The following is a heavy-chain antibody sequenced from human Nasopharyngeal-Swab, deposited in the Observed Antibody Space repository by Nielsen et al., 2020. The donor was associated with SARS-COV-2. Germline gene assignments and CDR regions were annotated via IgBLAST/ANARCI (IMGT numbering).Heavy chain of an antibody. Sequence: SGPTLVKPTQTLTLTCTFSGFSLSTSGMSVSWIRQPPGKALEWLARIDWDDDKYYSTSLKTRLTISKDTSKNQVVLTMTNMDPVDTATYYCARTSYYGGNSGFDYWGQGTLVTVSS. D-gene: IGHD4-23*01. CDR2: IDWDDDK. CDR3: ARTSYYGGNSGFDY. V-gene: IGHV2-70*11. J-gene: IGHJ4*02. CDR1: GFSLSTSGMS.